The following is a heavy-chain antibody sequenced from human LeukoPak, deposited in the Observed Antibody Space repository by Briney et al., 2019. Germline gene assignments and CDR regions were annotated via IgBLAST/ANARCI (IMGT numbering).Heavy chain of an antibody. CDR2: ISGSGGST. V-gene: IGHV3-23*01. CDR3: AKVRNGSGSYYVY. D-gene: IGHD3-10*01. J-gene: IGHJ4*02. CDR1: GFTFSSYG. Sequence: HTGGSLRLSCAASGFTFSSYGMSWVRQAPGKGLEWVSAISGSGGSTYYADSVKGRFTISRDNSKNTLYLQMNSLRAEDTAVYYCAKVRNGSGSYYVYWGQGTLVTVSS.